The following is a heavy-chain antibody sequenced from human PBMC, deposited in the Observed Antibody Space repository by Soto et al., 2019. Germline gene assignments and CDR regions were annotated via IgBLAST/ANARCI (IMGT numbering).Heavy chain of an antibody. CDR3: AGTTSHQWYYMDV. Sequence: ASETLSLTCTVSGGSVSSGSYYWSWIRQPPGKGLEWIGYIYYSGSTNYNPSLKSRVTISVDTSKNQFSLQLTSVTPEDTAVYYCAGTTSHQWYYMDVWGKGTTVTVSS. J-gene: IGHJ6*03. V-gene: IGHV4-61*01. D-gene: IGHD1-7*01. CDR1: GGSVSSGSYY. CDR2: IYYSGST.